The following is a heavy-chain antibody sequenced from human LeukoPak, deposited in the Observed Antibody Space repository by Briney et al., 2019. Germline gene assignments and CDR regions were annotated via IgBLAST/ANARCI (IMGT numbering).Heavy chain of an antibody. CDR3: ARDKFTQDASGSY. J-gene: IGHJ4*02. D-gene: IGHD3-10*01. CDR2: IYSAGST. CDR1: GFIVSSNY. V-gene: IGHV3-66*01. Sequence: GGSLRLSCAASGFIVSSNYMSWVRQAPGKGLEWISVIYSAGSTYYADSVKGRFTISRDNSKNTVFLQMNSLRAEDTAVYYCARDKFTQDASGSYWGQGTLVTVSS.